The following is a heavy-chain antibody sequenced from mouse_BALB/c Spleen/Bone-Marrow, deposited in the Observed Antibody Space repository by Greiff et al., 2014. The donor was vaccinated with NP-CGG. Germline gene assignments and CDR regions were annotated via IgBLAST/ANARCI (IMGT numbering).Heavy chain of an antibody. Sequence: EVQLVESGPGLVKPSQSLSLTCTVTGYSITSDYAWNWIRQFPGNKLEWMGYISYSGSTSYNPSLKSRISITRDTSKNQFFLQLNSVTTEDTATYYCARTTVASRYFDVWGAGTTITVSS. J-gene: IGHJ1*01. D-gene: IGHD1-1*01. CDR1: GYSITSDYA. CDR2: ISYSGST. V-gene: IGHV3-2*02. CDR3: ARTTVASRYFDV.